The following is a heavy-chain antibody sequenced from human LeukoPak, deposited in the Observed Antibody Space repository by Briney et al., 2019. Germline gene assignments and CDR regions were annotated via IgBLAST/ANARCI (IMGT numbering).Heavy chain of an antibody. D-gene: IGHD2-2*01. CDR2: IKSKTDGGTT. V-gene: IGHV3-15*01. Sequence: GGSLRLSCAASGFTFSSYAMSWVRQAPGKGLEWVGRIKSKTDGGTTDYAAPVKGRFTISRDDSKNTLYLQMNSLKTEDTAVYYCTCYSGYCSSTSCYYYGMDVWGQGTTVTVSS. J-gene: IGHJ6*02. CDR3: TCYSGYCSSTSCYYYGMDV. CDR1: GFTFSSYA.